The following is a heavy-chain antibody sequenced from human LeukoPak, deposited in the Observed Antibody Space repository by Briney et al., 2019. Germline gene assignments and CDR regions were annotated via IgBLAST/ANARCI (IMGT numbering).Heavy chain of an antibody. J-gene: IGHJ4*02. V-gene: IGHV3-21*01. CDR1: GFTFSSYS. CDR2: ISSSSSYI. D-gene: IGHD5-18*01. CDR3: ARDLGYSYGTHDY. Sequence: TGGSLRLSCAASGFTFSSYSMNWVRQAPGKGLEWVSSISSSSSYIYYADSVKGRFTISRDNAKNSLYLQMNSLRAEDTAVYYCARDLGYSYGTHDYWGQGTLVTVSS.